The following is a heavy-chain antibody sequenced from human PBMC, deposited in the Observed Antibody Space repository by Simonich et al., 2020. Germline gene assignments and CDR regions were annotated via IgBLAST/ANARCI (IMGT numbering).Heavy chain of an antibody. D-gene: IGHD3-16*01. CDR1: GGSFRGYY. J-gene: IGHJ3*02. V-gene: IGHV4-34*01. Sequence: QVQLQQWGAGLLKPSETLSLTCAVYGGSFRGYYGSWIRQPPGKGLGRFGEINHSGRTNYNPSLKSQVTISGDTSKNQFSLKLSSVPAADTAVYYCARPLGIVWAFDIWGQGTMVTVSS. CDR2: INHSGRT. CDR3: ARPLGIVWAFDI.